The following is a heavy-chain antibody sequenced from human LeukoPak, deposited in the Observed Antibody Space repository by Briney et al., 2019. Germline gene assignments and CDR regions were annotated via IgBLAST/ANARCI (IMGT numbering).Heavy chain of an antibody. CDR1: GGSFSGYY. CDR3: AREASGNWFDP. Sequence: SETLSLTCAVYGGSFSGYYWSWIRQPPGKGLEWIGEINHSGSTNYNPTLKSRVTISVDTSKIQFSLRLNSVTAADTAVYYCAREASGNWFDPWGQGTLVTVSS. J-gene: IGHJ5*02. V-gene: IGHV4-34*01. CDR2: INHSGST. D-gene: IGHD3-10*01.